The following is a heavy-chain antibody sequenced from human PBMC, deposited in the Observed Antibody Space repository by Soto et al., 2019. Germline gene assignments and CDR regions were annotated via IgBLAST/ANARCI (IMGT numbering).Heavy chain of an antibody. CDR3: ARIRRVLYRSGSYYPGLFEH. CDR2: ITHTGNT. CDR1: GGSFSDNS. J-gene: IGHJ4*02. Sequence: QVQLQQWGAGLLKPSETLSLTCAVSGGSFSDNSWSWIRQSPGKGLQWIGEITHTGNTDYIPSLKRRVTISADTTNHQLFLGMTSVTAVDTALYYCARIRRVLYRSGSYYPGLFEHCGQGTPVTGSS. V-gene: IGHV4-34*01. D-gene: IGHD3-10*01.